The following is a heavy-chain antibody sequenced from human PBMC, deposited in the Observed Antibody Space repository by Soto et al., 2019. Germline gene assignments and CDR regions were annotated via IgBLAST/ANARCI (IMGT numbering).Heavy chain of an antibody. D-gene: IGHD2-8*02. CDR2: IYYSGST. Sequence: PSETLSLTCTVSGGSISGDYWSWIRQPPGKGLEWIGYIYYSGSTNYNPSLKSRVTISVDTSKNQFSLKLTSVTAADTAVYYCARDKITGLFDYWGQGTLVTVSS. V-gene: IGHV4-59*12. CDR1: GGSISGDY. CDR3: ARDKITGLFDY. J-gene: IGHJ4*02.